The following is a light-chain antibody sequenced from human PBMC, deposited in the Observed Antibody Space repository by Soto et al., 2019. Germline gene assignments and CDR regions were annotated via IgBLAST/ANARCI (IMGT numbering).Light chain of an antibody. J-gene: IGKJ1*01. V-gene: IGKV3-20*01. Sequence: FVLTQSPVTLSLSPGEGATLSCRASQSVGSTSLAWYQQKPGQAPRLLIYDTSSMVTGIQARFSGSGSGTDFTLTISRLEPEDFAVYYCQQCGVSPWTFGQGTKVEI. CDR3: QQCGVSPWT. CDR1: QSVGSTS. CDR2: DTS.